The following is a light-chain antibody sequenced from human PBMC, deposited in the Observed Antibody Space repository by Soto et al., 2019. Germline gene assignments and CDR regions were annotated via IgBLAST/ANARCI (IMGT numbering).Light chain of an antibody. Sequence: DIVLTQSPGTLSLSPGERATLSCRASQTVNSSYLACYQQKPGQAARLLIYSASSRATDIPDRFSGSGSGADFTLTISRLVPEDYQVSYCQRYCISYPKYTFGQGTKLEIK. V-gene: IGKV3-20*01. CDR2: SAS. CDR1: QTVNSSY. J-gene: IGKJ2*01. CDR3: QRYCISYPKYT.